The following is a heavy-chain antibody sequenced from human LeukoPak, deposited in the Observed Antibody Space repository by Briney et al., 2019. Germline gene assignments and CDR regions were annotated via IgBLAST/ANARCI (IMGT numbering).Heavy chain of an antibody. J-gene: IGHJ4*02. V-gene: IGHV3-21*01. CDR1: GFTFSSYS. CDR3: ASDVVVVVAATMGGDSPGY. Sequence: GGSLRLSCAASGFTFSSYSMSWVRQAPGKGLEWVSSISSSSSYIYYADSVKGRFTISRDNAMNSLYLQMNSLRAEDTAVHYCASDVVVVVAATMGGDSPGYWGQGTPVTVSS. CDR2: ISSSSSYI. D-gene: IGHD2-15*01.